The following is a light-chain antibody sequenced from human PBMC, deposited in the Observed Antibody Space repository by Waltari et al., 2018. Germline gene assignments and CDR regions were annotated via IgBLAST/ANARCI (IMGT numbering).Light chain of an antibody. CDR1: SSAVGFYNL. Sequence: QSALTQPAYVSGSPQPSSTFSCTGTSSAVGFYNLGHWYQQHPDKAPKLLVYEVIERPSGVSNRFSGSKSGNTASLTISGLQAEDEADYYCCSYVGRNIWVFGGGTKVTVL. CDR2: EVI. V-gene: IGLV2-23*02. CDR3: CSYVGRNIWV. J-gene: IGLJ3*02.